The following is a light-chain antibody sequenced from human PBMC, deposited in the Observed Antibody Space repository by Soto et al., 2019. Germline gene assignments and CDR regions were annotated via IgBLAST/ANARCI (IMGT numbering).Light chain of an antibody. CDR1: HTIMTY. CDR3: QQSYNSPQT. Sequence: DIQMTQSPSSLSASVGAEVPINCRASHTIMTYLNWYQLKPGKPPRLLIYAASSLQSGVPSRFSGSGSGTDFTLTINSLQPEDVATYSCQQSYNSPQTLGQGTKVDIK. V-gene: IGKV1-39*01. J-gene: IGKJ1*01. CDR2: AAS.